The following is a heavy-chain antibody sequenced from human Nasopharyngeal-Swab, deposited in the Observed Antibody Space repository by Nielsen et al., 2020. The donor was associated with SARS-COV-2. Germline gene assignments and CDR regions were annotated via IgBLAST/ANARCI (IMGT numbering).Heavy chain of an antibody. CDR1: GFTFDDYA. D-gene: IGHD1-26*01. CDR2: ISWNSGSI. CDR3: AGVGGMDV. Sequence: SLKISCAVSGFTFDDYAMHWVRQAPGKGLEWVSGISWNSGSIGYADSVKGRFTISRDNAKNSLYLQMNSLRAEDTALYYCAGVGGMDVWGQGTTVTVSS. V-gene: IGHV3-9*01. J-gene: IGHJ6*02.